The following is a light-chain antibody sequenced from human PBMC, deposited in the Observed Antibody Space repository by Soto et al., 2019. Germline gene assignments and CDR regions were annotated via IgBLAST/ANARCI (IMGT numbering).Light chain of an antibody. J-gene: IGKJ1*01. Sequence: DIQMTQSPSTLSASVGDRVTITCRASQSISSWLAWYQQKPGKAPKLLIYDASSLESGVPSRFSGSVSGTDFTLTITRLEPEDFAVYYCQHRFNWPWTFGQGTKVDIK. CDR3: QHRFNWPWT. V-gene: IGKV1-5*01. CDR2: DAS. CDR1: QSISSW.